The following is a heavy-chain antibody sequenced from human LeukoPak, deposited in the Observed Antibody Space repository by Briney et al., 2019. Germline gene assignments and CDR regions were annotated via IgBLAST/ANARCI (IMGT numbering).Heavy chain of an antibody. J-gene: IGHJ4*02. V-gene: IGHV3-7*01. CDR1: GFTFSTYW. Sequence: QPGGSLRLSCAASGFTFSTYWMTWVRQAPGKGLEWVANIKEDGSDKYYVDSVKGRFTISRDNAKNSLFLQMNSLRAEDTAVYYCARDRGWLTFDCWGQGTLVTVSS. D-gene: IGHD5-24*01. CDR3: ARDRGWLTFDC. CDR2: IKEDGSDK.